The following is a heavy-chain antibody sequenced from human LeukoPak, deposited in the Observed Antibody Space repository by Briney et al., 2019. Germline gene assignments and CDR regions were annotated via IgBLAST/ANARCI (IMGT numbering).Heavy chain of an antibody. D-gene: IGHD4-11*01. Sequence: GGSLRLSCAASGFTFSTYAMHWVRQAPGKGLQYVSGISSHGVSTFYANSVKDRFTISRDNSANTEYLQMGSLRAEDMAVYYCARDYSNHGYLDYWGQGTLVTVSS. V-gene: IGHV3-64*01. CDR2: ISSHGVST. J-gene: IGHJ4*02. CDR1: GFTFSTYA. CDR3: ARDYSNHGYLDY.